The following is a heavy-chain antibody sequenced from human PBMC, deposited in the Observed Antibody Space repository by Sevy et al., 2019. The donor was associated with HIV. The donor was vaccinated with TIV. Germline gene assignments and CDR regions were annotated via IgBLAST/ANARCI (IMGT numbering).Heavy chain of an antibody. CDR3: ARGSVSGSIIYDGLDI. CDR1: GFTFRSYS. D-gene: IGHD3-16*01. Sequence: GGSLRLSCAASGFTFRSYSMHWVRQAPGKGLEWLTLISYAGKNTYYADSVKTRFTISRDNSNNTLYLQMNSLRPEDTAVYYCARGSVSGSIIYDGLDIWGQGTTVTVSS. CDR2: ISYAGKNT. V-gene: IGHV3-30*04. J-gene: IGHJ6*02.